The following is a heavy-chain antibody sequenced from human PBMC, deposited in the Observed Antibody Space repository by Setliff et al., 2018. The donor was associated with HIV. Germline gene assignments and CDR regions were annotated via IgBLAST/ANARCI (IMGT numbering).Heavy chain of an antibody. V-gene: IGHV4-39*01. CDR2: IYYSGTT. D-gene: IGHD2-21*02. Sequence: SETLSLTCSASGGSINSDNYYWGWIRQAPGKGLEWIGSIYYSGTTYYNPSLRGRVTISVDRSRNQFSLTLSSVTAADTATYYCASRGIVVVTMSMPDEFFVHWGHGTLVTVSS. J-gene: IGHJ1*01. CDR1: GGSINSDNYY. CDR3: ASRGIVVVTMSMPDEFFVH.